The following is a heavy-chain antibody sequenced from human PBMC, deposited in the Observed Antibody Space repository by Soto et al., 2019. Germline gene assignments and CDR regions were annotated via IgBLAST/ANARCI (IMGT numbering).Heavy chain of an antibody. CDR2: IIPIFGTA. CDR1: GGTFSSYA. V-gene: IGHV1-69*13. J-gene: IGHJ4*02. CDR3: ARSGIAAAGTCHY. Sequence: VASVKVSCKASGGTFSSYAISWVRQAPGQGLEWMGGIIPIFGTANYARKFQGRVTITADESTSTAYMELSSLRSEDTAVYYCARSGIAAAGTCHYWGQGTLVTVSS. D-gene: IGHD6-13*01.